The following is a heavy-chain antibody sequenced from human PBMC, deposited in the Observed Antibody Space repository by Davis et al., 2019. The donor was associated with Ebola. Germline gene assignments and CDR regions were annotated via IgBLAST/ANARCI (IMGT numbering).Heavy chain of an antibody. CDR3: ARLSQGDRGSYPFDY. Sequence: PGGSLRLSCAASGFTFSSYAMSWVRQAPGKGLDWVAVISFDESTKYYGDSVKGRFTISRDNTKNTLYLQMNSLRAEDTAVYYCARLSQGDRGSYPFDYWGQGTLVTVSS. V-gene: IGHV3-30-3*01. D-gene: IGHD3-16*02. J-gene: IGHJ4*02. CDR2: ISFDESTK. CDR1: GFTFSSYA.